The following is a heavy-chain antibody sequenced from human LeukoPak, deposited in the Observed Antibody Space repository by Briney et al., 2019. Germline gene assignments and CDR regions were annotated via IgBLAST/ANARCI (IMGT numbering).Heavy chain of an antibody. CDR1: GFTVSSNY. CDR3: ARDGRDGYNRGYYFDY. D-gene: IGHD5-24*01. Sequence: GGSLRLSCAASGFTVSSNYMSWVRQAPGKGLEWVSVIYSGGSTYYADSVKGRFTISRDNSKNTLYLQINSLRAEDTAVYYCARDGRDGYNRGYYFDYWGQGTLVTVSS. J-gene: IGHJ4*02. CDR2: IYSGGST. V-gene: IGHV3-66*01.